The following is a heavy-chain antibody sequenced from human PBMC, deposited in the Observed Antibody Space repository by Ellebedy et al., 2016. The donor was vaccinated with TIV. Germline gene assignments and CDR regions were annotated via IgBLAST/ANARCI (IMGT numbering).Heavy chain of an antibody. D-gene: IGHD4-17*01. Sequence: GESLKISCAASRFSFSSYWMSWVRQAPGQGLEWVANINQDGSEKDYVDSVKGRFTISRDNGKNSLDLQMNSLRAEDTALYYCAREGAYGDYSQVSFPFDPWGQGTLVAVSS. V-gene: IGHV3-7*01. CDR3: AREGAYGDYSQVSFPFDP. CDR2: INQDGSEK. J-gene: IGHJ5*02. CDR1: RFSFSSYW.